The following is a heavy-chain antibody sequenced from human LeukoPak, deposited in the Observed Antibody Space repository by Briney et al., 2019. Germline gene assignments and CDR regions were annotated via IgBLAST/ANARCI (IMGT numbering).Heavy chain of an antibody. D-gene: IGHD6-13*01. V-gene: IGHV1-69*06. CDR2: LIPIFGTA. Sequence: SVKVSCKASGGTFSSYAISWVRQAPGQGLEWMGGLIPIFGTANYAQKFQGRVTITADKSTSTAYMELSSLRSEDTAVYYCARTRSSSSSWYGQFDYWGQGTLVTVSS. J-gene: IGHJ4*02. CDR3: ARTRSSSSSWYGQFDY. CDR1: GGTFSSYA.